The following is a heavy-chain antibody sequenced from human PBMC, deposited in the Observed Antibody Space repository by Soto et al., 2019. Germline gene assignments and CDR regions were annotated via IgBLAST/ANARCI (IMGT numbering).Heavy chain of an antibody. CDR2: IYRTGST. D-gene: IGHD1-7*01. J-gene: IGHJ4*02. CDR3: ASRDPGTSVDY. CDR1: GGSFTSNNW. V-gene: IGHV4-4*02. Sequence: QVQLQESGPGLVKPSGTLSLTCAVSGGSFTSNNWWTWVRQPPGQGLEWIGEIYRTGSTNYNPSLKIRVTISLDKSENQSSLKVTSLTAASTAVYYCASRDPGTSVDYWGQGTLVTVSS.